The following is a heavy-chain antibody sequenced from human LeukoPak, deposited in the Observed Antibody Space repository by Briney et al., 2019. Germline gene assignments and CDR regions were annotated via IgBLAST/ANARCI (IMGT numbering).Heavy chain of an antibody. V-gene: IGHV1-69*05. J-gene: IGHJ4*02. CDR1: GGTFSSYA. Sequence: ASVKVSCKASGGTFSSYAISWVRQAPGQGLEWMGGIIPIFGTANYAQKFQGRVTITTDESTSTAYMELSSLTSEDTAVYYWARGLPDFWSGDWGQGTLVTVSS. CDR2: IIPIFGTA. CDR3: ARGLPDFWSGD. D-gene: IGHD3-3*01.